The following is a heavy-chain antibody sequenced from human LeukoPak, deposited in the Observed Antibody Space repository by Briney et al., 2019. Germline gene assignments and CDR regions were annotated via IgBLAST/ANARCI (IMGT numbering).Heavy chain of an antibody. D-gene: IGHD3-22*01. J-gene: IGHJ4*02. Sequence: SETLSLTCTISGGSFRSGDDYYWSWIRQPPGKGLEWIGYIYYSGSTYYNPSLESRVTISVDTSKNQFSLRLNSVTAADTAVYYCARVTGDSSGYYYLDYWGQGTLVTVSS. CDR3: ARVTGDSSGYYYLDY. CDR2: IYYSGST. V-gene: IGHV4-30-4*08. CDR1: GGSFRSGDDYY.